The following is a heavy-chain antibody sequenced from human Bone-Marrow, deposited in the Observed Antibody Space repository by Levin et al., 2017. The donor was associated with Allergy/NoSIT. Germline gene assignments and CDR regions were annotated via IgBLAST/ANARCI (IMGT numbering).Heavy chain of an antibody. CDR3: ARDGGGHYDFWSGYLNWFDP. CDR2: ISSSGSTI. D-gene: IGHD3-3*01. V-gene: IGHV3-11*01. CDR1: GFTFSDYY. Sequence: SCAASGFTFSDYYMSWIRQAPGKGLEWVSYISSSGSTIYYADSVKGRFTISRDNAKNSLYLQMNSLRAEDTAVYYCARDGGGHYDFWSGYLNWFDPWGQGTLVTVSS. J-gene: IGHJ5*02.